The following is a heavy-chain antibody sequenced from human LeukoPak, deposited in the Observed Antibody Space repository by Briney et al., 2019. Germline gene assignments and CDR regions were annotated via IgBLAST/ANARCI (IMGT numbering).Heavy chain of an antibody. CDR2: INHSGST. CDR3: AGSLRPLLSRSRAFDI. V-gene: IGHV4-34*01. CDR1: GGSFSGYY. D-gene: IGHD1-14*01. J-gene: IGHJ3*02. Sequence: SETLSLTCAVYGGSFSGYYWSWIRQPPGKGLEWIGEINHSGSTNYNPSLKSRVTISVDTSKNQFSLKLSSVTAADTAVYYCAGSLRPLLSRSRAFDIWGQGTMVTVSS.